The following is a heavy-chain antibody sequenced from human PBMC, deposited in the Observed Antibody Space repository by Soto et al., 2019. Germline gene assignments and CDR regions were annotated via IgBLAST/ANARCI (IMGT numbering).Heavy chain of an antibody. CDR3: ATVYCSGGSCFGFGFDY. CDR1: GGTFSSYA. CDR2: IIPIFGTA. Sequence: QVQLVQSGAEVKKPGSSVKVSCKASGGTFSSYAISWVRQAPGQGLEWMGGIIPIFGTANYAQKFQGRVTITAVASTSTAYMELSSLRSEVSAVYYCATVYCSGGSCFGFGFDYWGQGSLVTVSS. D-gene: IGHD2-15*01. V-gene: IGHV1-69*12. J-gene: IGHJ4*02.